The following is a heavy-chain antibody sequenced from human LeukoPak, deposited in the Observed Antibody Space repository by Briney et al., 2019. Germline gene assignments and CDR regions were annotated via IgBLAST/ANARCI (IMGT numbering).Heavy chain of an antibody. CDR1: GGSISSYC. J-gene: IGHJ4*02. D-gene: IGHD3-16*02. Sequence: PSETLSLTCTVSGGSISSYCWSWIRQPPGKGLEWIGYIYYSGSTNYNPSLKSRVTISVDTSKNQFSLKLSSVTAADTAVYYCARAQDTFGGVIALDYWGQGTLVTVSS. CDR2: IYYSGST. CDR3: ARAQDTFGGVIALDY. V-gene: IGHV4-59*01.